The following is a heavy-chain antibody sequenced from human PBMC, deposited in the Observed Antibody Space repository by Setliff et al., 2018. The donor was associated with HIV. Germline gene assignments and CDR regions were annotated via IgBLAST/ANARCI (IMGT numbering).Heavy chain of an antibody. CDR1: GGSISSDDYY. CDR2: ITSSGSA. V-gene: IGHV4-30-4*08. CDR3: ARDRLTYYFDD. D-gene: IGHD3-22*01. J-gene: IGHJ4*02. Sequence: SESLSLTCTVSGGSISSDDYYWNWIRQPPGKGLEWIGYITSSGSAYYNPSLKSRVTISIDTANNQISLRLSSVTAAETAVYYCARDRLTYYFDDRGQGSLGTVSS.